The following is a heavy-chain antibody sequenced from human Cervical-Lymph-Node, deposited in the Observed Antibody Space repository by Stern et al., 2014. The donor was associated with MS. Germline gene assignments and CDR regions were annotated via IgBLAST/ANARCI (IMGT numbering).Heavy chain of an antibody. Sequence: QVQLVQSGRGVVQPGGSLRLSCKASGFAFRRYALHWVRQAPVQRLEWVVLISYDGRDKDYTDSVKGRFTFSRDNSNNSVDLEMNSLRLEDTSVYYCAKGGSGSYWDWGQGSLVTVSS. D-gene: IGHD1-26*01. J-gene: IGHJ4*02. CDR2: ISYDGRDK. CDR1: GFAFRRYA. CDR3: AKGGSGSYWD. V-gene: IGHV3-30*04.